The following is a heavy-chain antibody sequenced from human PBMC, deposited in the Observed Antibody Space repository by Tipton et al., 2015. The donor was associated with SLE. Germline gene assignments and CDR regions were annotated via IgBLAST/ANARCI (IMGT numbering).Heavy chain of an antibody. D-gene: IGHD3-16*01. CDR3: ASTFWYFDY. J-gene: IGHJ4*02. CDR2: IYYSGTT. V-gene: IGHV4-39*01. CDR1: GGSISSSSNY. Sequence: TLSLTCTVSGGSISSSSNYWGWIRQPPGKGLEWIGTIYYSGTTYYNPSLKSRVTISVDTSKNQFSLKLSSVTAADTAMYYCASTFWYFDYWGQGTLVTVSS.